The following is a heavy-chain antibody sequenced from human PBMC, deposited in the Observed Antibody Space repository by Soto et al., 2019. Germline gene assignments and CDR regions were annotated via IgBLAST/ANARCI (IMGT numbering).Heavy chain of an antibody. Sequence: GGSLRLSCAASGLTFRTAWMHWVRQAPGKGLEWVGRIKGTPDGGTTDYAAPVKGRFTISRDDSKSTLHLQMNSLKSEDSAVYYCITDSWYDNSFGAGWPAHWGLGTQVTVSS. CDR2: IKGTPDGGTT. D-gene: IGHD1-1*01. CDR1: GLTFRTAW. V-gene: IGHV3-15*07. CDR3: ITDSWYDNSFGAGWPAH. J-gene: IGHJ4*02.